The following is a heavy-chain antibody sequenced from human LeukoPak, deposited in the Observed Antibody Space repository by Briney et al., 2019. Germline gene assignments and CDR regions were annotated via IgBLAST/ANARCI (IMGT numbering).Heavy chain of an antibody. V-gene: IGHV4-61*01. CDR3: ARGIAAAGTVHNWFDP. D-gene: IGHD6-13*01. J-gene: IGHJ5*02. CDR2: IYYSGST. Sequence: SETLSLTCTVSGGSVSSGSYYWSWIRQPPGKGLEWIGYIYYSGSTNYNPSLKSRVTISVDTSKNQFSLKLSSVTAADTAVYYCARGIAAAGTVHNWFDPWGQGTLVTVSS. CDR1: GGSVSSGSYY.